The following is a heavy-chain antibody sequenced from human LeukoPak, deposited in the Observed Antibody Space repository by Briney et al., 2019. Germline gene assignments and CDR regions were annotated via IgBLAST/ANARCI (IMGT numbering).Heavy chain of an antibody. D-gene: IGHD6-19*01. CDR1: GYTFTSYG. V-gene: IGHV1-18*04. CDR3: ARDRGVYGQWLDLDY. J-gene: IGHJ4*02. CDR2: ISAYNGNT. Sequence: GASVKVSCKASGYTFTSYGISWVRQAPGQGLEWMGWISAYNGNTNYAQKLQGRVTMTTDTPTSTAYMELRSLRSDDTAVYYCARDRGVYGQWLDLDYWGQGTLVTVSS.